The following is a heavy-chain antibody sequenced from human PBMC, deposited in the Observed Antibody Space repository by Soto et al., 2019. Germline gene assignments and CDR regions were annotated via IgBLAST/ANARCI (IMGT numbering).Heavy chain of an antibody. CDR3: AKFDRYCSGGSCYSDY. J-gene: IGHJ4*02. V-gene: IGHV3-23*01. D-gene: IGHD2-15*01. Sequence: GGSLRLSCETSGFTFSSYAMSWVRQAPGKGLEWVSAISGSGGSTYYADSVKGRFTISRDNSKNTMYLQMNSLRAEDTAVYYCAKFDRYCSGGSCYSDYWGQGTLVTVSS. CDR1: GFTFSSYA. CDR2: ISGSGGST.